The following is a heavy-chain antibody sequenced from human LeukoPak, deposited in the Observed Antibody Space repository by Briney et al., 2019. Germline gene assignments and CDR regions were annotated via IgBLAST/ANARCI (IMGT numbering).Heavy chain of an antibody. CDR1: GFTFSSYA. V-gene: IGHV3-23*01. J-gene: IGHJ4*02. D-gene: IGHD6-19*01. Sequence: GGSLRLSCAASGFTFSSYAMSWVRQAPGKGLEWVSAISGSGDSTYYADSVKGRFTISRDNSKNTLYLQMNSLRPEDTAVYYCAKDVVGQQWPENYWGQGTLVTVSS. CDR3: AKDVVGQQWPENY. CDR2: ISGSGDST.